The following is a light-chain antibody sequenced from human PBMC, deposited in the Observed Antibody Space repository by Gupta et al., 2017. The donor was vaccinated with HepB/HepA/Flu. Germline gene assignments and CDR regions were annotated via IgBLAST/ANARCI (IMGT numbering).Light chain of an antibody. CDR1: NIGIKS. J-gene: IGLJ3*02. V-gene: IGLV3-21*04. CDR3: QVWDSESDHVV. Sequence: SYVLTQPPSVSVAPGKTARITCGGNNIGIKSVHWYQQKPGQAPVLVLYYDSTRPSGIPERLSGSNSGNTATLTISWAEAGDEADYYCQVWDSESDHVVFGGGTKLTVL. CDR2: YDS.